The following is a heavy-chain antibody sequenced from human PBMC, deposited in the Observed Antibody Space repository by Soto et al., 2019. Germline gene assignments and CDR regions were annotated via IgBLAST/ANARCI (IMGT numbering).Heavy chain of an antibody. Sequence: GGSLRLSCAASGLTLSSYAMSWVRQAPGKGLEWVSAISGSGGSTYYADSVKGRFTISRDNSKNTLYLQMNSLRAEDTAVYYCAKDSGAAAGFFDYWGQGTLVTVSS. CDR3: AKDSGAAAGFFDY. D-gene: IGHD6-13*01. CDR2: ISGSGGST. CDR1: GLTLSSYA. J-gene: IGHJ4*02. V-gene: IGHV3-23*01.